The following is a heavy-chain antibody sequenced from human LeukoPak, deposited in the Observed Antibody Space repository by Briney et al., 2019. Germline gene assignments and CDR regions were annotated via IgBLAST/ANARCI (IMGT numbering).Heavy chain of an antibody. CDR3: ARHFDSSNDAFDI. V-gene: IGHV4-34*01. Sequence: NPSETLSLTCAVYGGSFSGYYWSWIRQPPGKGLEWIGEINHSGSTNYNPSLKSRVTISVDTSKNQFSLKLSSVTAADTAVYYCARHFDSSNDAFDIWGQGTMVTVSS. D-gene: IGHD3-22*01. CDR2: INHSGST. J-gene: IGHJ3*02. CDR1: GGSFSGYY.